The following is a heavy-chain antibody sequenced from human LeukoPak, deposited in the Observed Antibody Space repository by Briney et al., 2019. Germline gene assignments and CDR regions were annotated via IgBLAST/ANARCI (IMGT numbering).Heavy chain of an antibody. V-gene: IGHV3-23*01. Sequence: GGSLRLSCATSGFTFSSYAMSWVRQAPGKGLEWVSAISGSGGSTYYADSVKGRFTISRDNSKNTLYLQMNSLRAEDTAVYYCAKALRADYYMDVWGKGTTVTVSS. CDR3: AKALRADYYMDV. J-gene: IGHJ6*03. CDR2: ISGSGGST. CDR1: GFTFSSYA.